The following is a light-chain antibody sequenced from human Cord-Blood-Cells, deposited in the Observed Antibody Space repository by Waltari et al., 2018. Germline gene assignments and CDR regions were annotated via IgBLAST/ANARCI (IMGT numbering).Light chain of an antibody. J-gene: IGLJ1*01. CDR1: SSDVAGYNY. CDR2: DVS. Sequence: QSALTQPRSVSGSPGQSVTISCTGTSSDVAGYNYVSWYQQHPGKAPKLMIYDVSKRPSGVPDRFSGSKSGNTASLTISGLQAEDEADYYCCSYAGSYNYVFGTGTKVTVL. CDR3: CSYAGSYNYV. V-gene: IGLV2-11*01.